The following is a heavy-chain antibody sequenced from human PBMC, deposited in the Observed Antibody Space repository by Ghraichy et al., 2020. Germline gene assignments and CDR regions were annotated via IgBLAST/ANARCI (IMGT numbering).Heavy chain of an antibody. CDR3: AREVLSPFGDWIFDY. CDR1: GGSISSYY. D-gene: IGHD3-10*01. V-gene: IGHV4-59*01. CDR2: IYYSGST. Sequence: SETLSLTCTVSGGSISSYYWSWIRQPPGKGLEWIGYIYYSGSTNYNPSLKSRVTISVDTSKNQFSLKLSSVTAADTAVYCCAREVLSPFGDWIFDYWGQGTLVTVSS. J-gene: IGHJ4*02.